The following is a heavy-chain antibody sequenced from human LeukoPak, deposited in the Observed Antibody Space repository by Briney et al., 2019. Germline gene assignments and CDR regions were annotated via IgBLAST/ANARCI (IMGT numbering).Heavy chain of an antibody. J-gene: IGHJ4*02. CDR2: ISGSGYNT. V-gene: IGHV3-23*01. D-gene: IGHD5-24*01. Sequence: PGGSLRLSCVASGFTFSSYGMSWVRQAPGKGLEWVSTISGSGYNTYYADSVKGRFTISRDNSKNTLYLQMNSLRAEDTAVYYCAKDHPFKGGRDGYNSGPPGVDYWGQGTLVTVSS. CDR3: AKDHPFKGGRDGYNSGPPGVDY. CDR1: GFTFSSYG.